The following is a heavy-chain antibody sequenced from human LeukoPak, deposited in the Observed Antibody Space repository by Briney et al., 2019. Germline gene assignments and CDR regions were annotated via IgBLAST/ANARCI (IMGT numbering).Heavy chain of an antibody. Sequence: GGSLRLSCAASGFTFSSYGMHWVRQAPGKGLEWVAMIWYDGSNTYYADSVKGRFTISRDNSKNTLFLQMDSLRAEDTAVYYCARNRSTTHFDYWGQGTLVTVSS. J-gene: IGHJ4*02. D-gene: IGHD5/OR15-5a*01. V-gene: IGHV3-33*01. CDR3: ARNRSTTHFDY. CDR1: GFTFSSYG. CDR2: IWYDGSNT.